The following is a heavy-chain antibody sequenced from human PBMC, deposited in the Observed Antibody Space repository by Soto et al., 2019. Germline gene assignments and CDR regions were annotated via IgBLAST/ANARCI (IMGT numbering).Heavy chain of an antibody. CDR1: GFTVSSNY. CDR2: IYSGGST. V-gene: IGHV3-53*04. Sequence: EVQLVESGGGLVQPGGSLRLSCAASGFTVSSNYMSWVRQAPGKGLEWVSVIYSGGSTYYADSVKGRSTISRPNSKNTLYLQMNSLRAEDTAVYSCAREVGHGWFDPWGQGTLVTVSS. J-gene: IGHJ5*02. CDR3: AREVGHGWFDP.